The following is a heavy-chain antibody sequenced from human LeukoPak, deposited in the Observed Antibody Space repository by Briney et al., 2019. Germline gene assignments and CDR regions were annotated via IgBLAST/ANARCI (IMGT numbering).Heavy chain of an antibody. V-gene: IGHV1-69*04. CDR3: ARDQRSGGHYAGFAPSQH. CDR1: GGTFSSYA. J-gene: IGHJ1*01. CDR2: IIPILGIA. Sequence: GASVKVSCKASGGTFSSYAISWVRQAPGQGLEWMGRIIPILGIANYAQKFQGRVTITADKSTSTAYMELSSLRSEDTAVYYCARDQRSGGHYAGFAPSQHWGQGTLVTVSS. D-gene: IGHD2-15*01.